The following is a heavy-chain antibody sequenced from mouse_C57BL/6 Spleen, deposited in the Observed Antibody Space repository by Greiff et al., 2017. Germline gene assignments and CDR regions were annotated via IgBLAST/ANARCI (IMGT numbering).Heavy chain of an antibody. J-gene: IGHJ3*01. CDR2: ISYDGSN. Sequence: VQLQQSGPGLVKPSQSLSLTCSVTGYSITSGYYWNWIRQFPGNNLEWMGYISYDGSNNYNPSLKNRISITRDTSKNQFFLKLNSVTTEDTATYYCARGIFAYWGQGTLVTVSA. CDR1: GYSITSGYY. V-gene: IGHV3-6*01. CDR3: ARGIFAY.